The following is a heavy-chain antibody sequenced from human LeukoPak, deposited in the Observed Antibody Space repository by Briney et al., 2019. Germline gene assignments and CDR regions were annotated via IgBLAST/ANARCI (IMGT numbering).Heavy chain of an antibody. CDR1: GFTFSSYS. D-gene: IGHD2-8*01. Sequence: GGSLRLSCAASGFTFSSYSMNWVRQAPGKGLEWVSSISSSSGYIYYADSVKGRFTISRDNAKNSLYLQMNSLRAEDTAVYYCASTGRYCTNGVCYQHFDYWGQGTLVTVSS. CDR2: ISSSSGYI. V-gene: IGHV3-21*01. J-gene: IGHJ4*02. CDR3: ASTGRYCTNGVCYQHFDY.